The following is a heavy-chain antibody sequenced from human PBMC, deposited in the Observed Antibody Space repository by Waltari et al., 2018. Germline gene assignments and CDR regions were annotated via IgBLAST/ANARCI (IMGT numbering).Heavy chain of an antibody. CDR3: ARDRSGYRHYYYYYGMDV. J-gene: IGHJ6*02. V-gene: IGHV1-69*01. Sequence: QVQLVQSGAEVKKPGSSVKVSCKASGGTFSSYAISWVRQAPGQGLEWMGGIIPIFGTANYDKTFQGRVTSTADASTSTAYMGLSSLRSEDTAVYYCARDRSGYRHYYYYYGMDVWGQGTTVTVSS. CDR2: IIPIFGTA. CDR1: GGTFSSYA. D-gene: IGHD3-3*01.